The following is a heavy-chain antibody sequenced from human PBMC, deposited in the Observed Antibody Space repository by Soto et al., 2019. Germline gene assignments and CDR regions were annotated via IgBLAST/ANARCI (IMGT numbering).Heavy chain of an antibody. Sequence: GGSLRLSCAASGFTFSSYGMHWVRQAPGKGLEWVAVISYDGSNKYYADSVKGRFTISRDNSKNTLYLQMNSLRAEDTAVYYCAKGPGGTYYSSSSRYYFDYWGQGTLVTVSS. J-gene: IGHJ4*02. V-gene: IGHV3-30*18. CDR3: AKGPGGTYYSSSSRYYFDY. CDR2: ISYDGSNK. CDR1: GFTFSSYG. D-gene: IGHD6-6*01.